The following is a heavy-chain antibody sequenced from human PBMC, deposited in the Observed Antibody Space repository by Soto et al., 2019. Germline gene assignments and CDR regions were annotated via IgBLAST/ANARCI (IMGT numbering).Heavy chain of an antibody. Sequence: ASVKVSCKASGYTFTNYVIHWVRQAPGQRLKWMGWENAGNGNTKYSHKFQGRVTIISDTSASTAYMEWSSLRSEDTAVYYCARVGGSGWYSYYLDYWGKGTQVTVAS. V-gene: IGHV1-3*01. CDR3: ARVGGSGWYSYYLDY. J-gene: IGHJ4*02. CDR1: GYTFTNYV. D-gene: IGHD6-19*01. CDR2: ENAGNGNT.